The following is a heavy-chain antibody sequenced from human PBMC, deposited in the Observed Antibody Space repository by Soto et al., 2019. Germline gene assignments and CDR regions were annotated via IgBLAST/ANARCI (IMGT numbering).Heavy chain of an antibody. V-gene: IGHV4-59*12. CDR3: ASGPHYYDILTGYY. CDR1: GGSISSYY. J-gene: IGHJ4*02. D-gene: IGHD3-9*01. CDR2: IYYSGST. Sequence: SETLSLTCTVSGGSISSYYWSWIRQPPGKGLEWIGYIYYSGSTNYNPSLKSRVTISVDTSKNQFSLKLSSVTAADTAVYYCASGPHYYDILTGYYWGQGTLVTVSS.